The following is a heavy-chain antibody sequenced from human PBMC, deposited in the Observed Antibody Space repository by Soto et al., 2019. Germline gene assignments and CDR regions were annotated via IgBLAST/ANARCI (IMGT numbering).Heavy chain of an antibody. V-gene: IGHV3-30-3*01. D-gene: IGHD4-17*01. Sequence: QVQLVESGGGVVQPGRSLRLSCADSGFTFSNYAMHWVRQAPGKGLEWVAVISYDGSNKYYADSVKGRFTISRDNSKNTLYLQMNSLRAEDTAVYYCARHDYGDYVGFDYWGQGPLVTVSS. CDR2: ISYDGSNK. CDR3: ARHDYGDYVGFDY. CDR1: GFTFSNYA. J-gene: IGHJ4*02.